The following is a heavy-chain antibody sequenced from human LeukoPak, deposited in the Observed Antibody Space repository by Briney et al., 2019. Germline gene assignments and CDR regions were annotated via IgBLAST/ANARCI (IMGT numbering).Heavy chain of an antibody. CDR1: GGSISSSSYY. D-gene: IGHD3-10*01. CDR3: ARSTMVRGVIGLNWFDP. CDR2: IYYSGST. V-gene: IGHV4-39*01. J-gene: IGHJ5*02. Sequence: PSETLSLTCTVSGGSISSSSYYWGWIRQPPGKGLEWIGSIYYSGSTYYNPSLKSRVTISVDTSKNQFSLKLSSVTAADTAVYYCARSTMVRGVIGLNWFDPWGQGTLVTVSS.